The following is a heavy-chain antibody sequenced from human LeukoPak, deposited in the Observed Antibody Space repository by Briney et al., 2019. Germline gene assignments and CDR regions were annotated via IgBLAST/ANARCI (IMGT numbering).Heavy chain of an antibody. D-gene: IGHD2-21*02. CDR2: IYYSGST. J-gene: IGHJ6*03. CDR3: ASQVVTALGYYYYMDV. Sequence: SETLSLTCTVSGGSISSYYWSWIRQPPGKCLEWIGYIYYSGSTNYNPSLKSRVTISVDTSKNQFSLKLSSVTAADTAVYYCASQVVTALGYYYYMDVWSKGTTVTVSS. CDR1: GGSISSYY. V-gene: IGHV4-59*08.